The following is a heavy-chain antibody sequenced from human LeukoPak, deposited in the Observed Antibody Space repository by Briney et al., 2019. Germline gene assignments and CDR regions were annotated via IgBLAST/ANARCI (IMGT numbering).Heavy chain of an antibody. J-gene: IGHJ3*01. CDR3: ARFFKAEVDYLDAFHF. D-gene: IGHD3/OR15-3a*01. CDR1: GYSFTTYW. V-gene: IGHV5-51*01. CDR2: IYPGDSDS. Sequence: GESLKISCKGSGYSFTTYWIAWVRQMPGKGLEWMGIIYPGDSDSRYSPSFQGQVSISADKSINTAYLQWSSLKASDTAMYYWARFFKAEVDYLDAFHFGGKGRWVTFSS.